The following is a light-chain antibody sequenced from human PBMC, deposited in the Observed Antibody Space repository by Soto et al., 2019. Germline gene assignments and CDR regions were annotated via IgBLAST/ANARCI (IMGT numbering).Light chain of an antibody. Sequence: EIVMTQSPATLSVSPGERATLSCRASQSVSSNLAWYQQKPGQAPRLLIYGAHNRATGIPARFSGSGAGTESTLTISSLQSEDFAVYYCQQYNNWWTFGQGTKVEIK. V-gene: IGKV3-15*01. CDR1: QSVSSN. CDR2: GAH. CDR3: QQYNNWWT. J-gene: IGKJ1*01.